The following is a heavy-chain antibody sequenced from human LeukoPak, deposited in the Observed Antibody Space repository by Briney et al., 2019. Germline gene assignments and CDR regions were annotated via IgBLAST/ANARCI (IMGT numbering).Heavy chain of an antibody. CDR3: ARETDRSSWNY. Sequence: ASVKVSCKASGYTFTDYYMHWVRQAPGQGLEWMGWINPNSGGTKYAQKFQGRVTMTRDTSISTAYMELSRLRSDDTAVYYCARETDRSSWNYWGQGTLVTVSP. CDR2: INPNSGGT. D-gene: IGHD6-13*01. V-gene: IGHV1-2*02. J-gene: IGHJ4*02. CDR1: GYTFTDYY.